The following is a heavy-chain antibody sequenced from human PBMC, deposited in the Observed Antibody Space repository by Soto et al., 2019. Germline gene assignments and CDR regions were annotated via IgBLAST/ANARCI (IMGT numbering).Heavy chain of an antibody. Sequence: GASVKVSCKASGYTFTSSGISWVRQAPGQGLEWMGWISAYNGNTNYAQKLQGRVTMTTDTSTSTAYMELRSLRSDDTAVYYCARYLGNYDFGSGYYTGGEGYYYWGMDVWGQGXTVTVYS. CDR2: ISAYNGNT. CDR1: GYTFTSSG. J-gene: IGHJ6*02. D-gene: IGHD3-3*01. V-gene: IGHV1-18*01. CDR3: ARYLGNYDFGSGYYTGGEGYYYWGMDV.